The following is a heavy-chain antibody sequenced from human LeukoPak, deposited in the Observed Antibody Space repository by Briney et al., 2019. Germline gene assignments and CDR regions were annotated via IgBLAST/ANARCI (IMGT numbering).Heavy chain of an antibody. CDR1: GFTFSSYS. D-gene: IGHD5-18*01. CDR2: ISSSSTI. CDR3: AREGGYSYGSAPDAFDI. Sequence: GGSLRLSCAASGFTFSSYSMNWVRQAPGKGLEWVSYISSSSTIYYADSVKGRFTISRDNAKNSLYLQMNSLRAEDTAVYYCAREGGYSYGSAPDAFDIWGQGTMVTVSS. J-gene: IGHJ3*02. V-gene: IGHV3-48*01.